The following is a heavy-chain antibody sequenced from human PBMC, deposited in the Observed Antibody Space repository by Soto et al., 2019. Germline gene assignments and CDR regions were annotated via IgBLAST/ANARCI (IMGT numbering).Heavy chain of an antibody. CDR3: AKHAEYQLVSWFDP. CDR1: GFSFSTYS. J-gene: IGHJ5*02. Sequence: EVQLLESGGGVVQPGGSLRLSCAVSGFSFSTYSMSWVRQAPGKGLEWVSGISAGGGNTYYADSVRGRFTISRDNSKDTLYLQITRLRAEDTAFYYCAKHAEYQLVSWFDPWGQGTLVTVSS. V-gene: IGHV3-23*01. D-gene: IGHD2-2*01. CDR2: ISAGGGNT.